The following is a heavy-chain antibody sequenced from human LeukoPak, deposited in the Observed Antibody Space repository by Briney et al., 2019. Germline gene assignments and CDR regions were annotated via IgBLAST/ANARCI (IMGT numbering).Heavy chain of an antibody. CDR2: IGTNGIST. Sequence: GGSLRLSCSASGFTFNTYAIHWVRQAPGKGLEYVSSIGTNGISTYYADSVTGRFTISRDNSKNSLYLQMSSLRAEDTAVYYCVKGQEVVYSPTFDSWGRGTPVTVSS. D-gene: IGHD2-8*02. CDR3: VKGQEVVYSPTFDS. V-gene: IGHV3-64D*09. J-gene: IGHJ4*02. CDR1: GFTFNTYA.